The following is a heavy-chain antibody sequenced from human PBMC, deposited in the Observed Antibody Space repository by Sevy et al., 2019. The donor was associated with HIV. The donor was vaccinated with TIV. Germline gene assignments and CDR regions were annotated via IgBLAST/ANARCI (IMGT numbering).Heavy chain of an antibody. Sequence: GGSLRLSCAASGFTFSNAWMSWVRQAPGKGLEWVGRIKSKTDGGTTDYAAPVKGRFTISREDSKNTLYLQMKSLKTEDTAVYYCTTRSYSSSWYYFDYWGQGTLVTVSS. CDR3: TTRSYSSSWYYFDY. V-gene: IGHV3-15*01. CDR2: IKSKTDGGTT. CDR1: GFTFSNAW. D-gene: IGHD6-13*01. J-gene: IGHJ4*02.